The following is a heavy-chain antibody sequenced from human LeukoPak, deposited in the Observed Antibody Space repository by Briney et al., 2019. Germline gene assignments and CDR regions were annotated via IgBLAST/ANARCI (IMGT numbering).Heavy chain of an antibody. J-gene: IGHJ4*02. Sequence: PGGSLRLSCAASGSTFSSYAMSWVRQAPGKGLEWVSIISASGSITYYADSVVKGRFTISRDNSKNTVYMQMNSLRGEDTAVYYCAKDVCSDTSCYFQYWGQGTLVTVSS. CDR2: ISASGSIT. V-gene: IGHV3-23*01. CDR1: GSTFSSYA. CDR3: AKDVCSDTSCYFQY. D-gene: IGHD2-15*01.